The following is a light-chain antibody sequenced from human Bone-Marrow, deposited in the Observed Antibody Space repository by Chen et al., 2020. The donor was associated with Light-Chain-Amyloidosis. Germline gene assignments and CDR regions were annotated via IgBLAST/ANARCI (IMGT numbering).Light chain of an antibody. CDR1: SGSIATNY. CDR3: QSYQGSSQGV. V-gene: IGLV6-57*01. J-gene: IGLJ3*02. CDR2: EDD. Sequence: NFMLTQPHPVSESPGKTVIISCTHSSGSIATNYVQWYQQRPGSSPTTSIYEDDQRPSGVPDRFSGSIYRSSNSASLTISGLKTEDEADYYCQSYQGSSQGVFGGGTKLTVL.